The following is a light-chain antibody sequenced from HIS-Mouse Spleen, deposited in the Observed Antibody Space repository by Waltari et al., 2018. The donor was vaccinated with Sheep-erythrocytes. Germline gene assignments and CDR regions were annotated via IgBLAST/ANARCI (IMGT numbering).Light chain of an antibody. CDR2: KDR. CDR1: VLAKKY. J-gene: IGLJ3*02. Sequence: SYELTQPSSVSVSPGQTARITCSGDVLAKKYARWFQQKPGQAPGLVIYKDRERPSGIPGRFSGSRSGTTVTLTISGAQVEDEADYYCYSAADNNLVFGGGTKLTVL. CDR3: YSAADNNLV. V-gene: IGLV3-27*01.